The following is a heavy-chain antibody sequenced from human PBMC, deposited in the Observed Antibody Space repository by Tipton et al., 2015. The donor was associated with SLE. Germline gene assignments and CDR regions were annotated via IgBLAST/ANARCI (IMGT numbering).Heavy chain of an antibody. CDR3: ARGPNRASLDY. J-gene: IGHJ4*02. V-gene: IGHV4-59*01. CDR2: IYSSGST. D-gene: IGHD2/OR15-2a*01. CDR1: GGSISSYY. Sequence: TLSLTCTVSGGSISSYYWNWIRQPPGKGLEWIGYIYSSGSTNYNPSFKSRVTISVDTSKNRFSLKLGSMTAADTAVYYCARGPNRASLDYWGQGTLVTVSS.